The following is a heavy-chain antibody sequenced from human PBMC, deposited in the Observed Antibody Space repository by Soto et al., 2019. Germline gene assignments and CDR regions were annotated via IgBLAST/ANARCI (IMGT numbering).Heavy chain of an antibody. D-gene: IGHD3-22*01. CDR2: RNPGAGTT. J-gene: IGHJ4*02. Sequence: GAPMKGSCKGSGYTFPRYYMHWVGQGPGQGLGGVGIRNPGAGTTSYAQKFQGRATRPRTTPTSTVYRELSSLRPEDTAVYYAARDLWTHYYDSSGYPGLPPDYWGQGTLVTVPS. CDR3: ARDLWTHYYDSSGYPGLPPDY. CDR1: GYTFPRYY. V-gene: IGHV1-46*01.